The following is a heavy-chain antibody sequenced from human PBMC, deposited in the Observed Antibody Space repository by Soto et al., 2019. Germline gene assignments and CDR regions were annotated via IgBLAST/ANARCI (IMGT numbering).Heavy chain of an antibody. CDR3: ARESGGATATLDYYYFYMDV. V-gene: IGHV1-2*02. D-gene: IGHD5-12*01. CDR2: INPNGGVT. J-gene: IGHJ6*03. CDR1: GDSFNDYY. Sequence: VQLVQSGAEVKKPGASVKVSCKTSGDSFNDYYIHWVRQAPGQGLEWMGWINPNGGVTKYAQKFQGRVTVTRDTSIRTVYTELSSLRSDDTAVYYCARESGGATATLDYYYFYMDVWGKGTTVTVSS.